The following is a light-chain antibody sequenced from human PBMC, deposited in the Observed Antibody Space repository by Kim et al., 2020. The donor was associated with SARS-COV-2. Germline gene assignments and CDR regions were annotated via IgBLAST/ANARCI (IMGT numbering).Light chain of an antibody. V-gene: IGKV1-8*01. J-gene: IGKJ2*03. CDR3: QQYYSYPRS. CDR2: AAS. CDR1: QGISSY. Sequence: AIRMTQSPSSFSASTGDRVTITCRASQGISSYLAWYQQKPGKAPKLLIYAASTLQSGVPSRFSGSGSGKDFTLTISCLQSEDFATYYCQQYYSYPRSFGQGTKLEI.